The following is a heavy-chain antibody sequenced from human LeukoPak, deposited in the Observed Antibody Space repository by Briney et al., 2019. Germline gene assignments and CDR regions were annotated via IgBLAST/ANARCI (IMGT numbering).Heavy chain of an antibody. CDR3: AKGGKWLVLSHHDY. J-gene: IGHJ4*02. CDR1: GFTFSDHY. Sequence: PGGSLRLSCAASGFTFSDHYMDWVRQAPGKGLEWVSAISGSGGSTYYADSVKGRFTISRDNSKNTLYLQMNSLRAEDTAVYYCAKGGKWLVLSHHDYWGQGTLVTVSS. D-gene: IGHD6-19*01. V-gene: IGHV3-23*01. CDR2: ISGSGGST.